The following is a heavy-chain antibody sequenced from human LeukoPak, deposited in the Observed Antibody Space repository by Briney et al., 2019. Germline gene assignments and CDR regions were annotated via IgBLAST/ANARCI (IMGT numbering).Heavy chain of an antibody. Sequence: SETLSLTCAVYGGSFSGYYWSWIRQPPGKGLEWIGEINHSGSTNYNPSLKSRVTISVDTSKNQFSLKLSSVTAADTAVYYCARGRGYSPYNWFDPWGQGTLVTVPS. CDR2: INHSGST. CDR1: GGSFSGYY. J-gene: IGHJ5*02. V-gene: IGHV4-34*01. CDR3: ARGRGYSPYNWFDP. D-gene: IGHD2-21*01.